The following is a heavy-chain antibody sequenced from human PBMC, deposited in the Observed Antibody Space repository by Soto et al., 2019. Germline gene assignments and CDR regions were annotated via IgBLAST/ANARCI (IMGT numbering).Heavy chain of an antibody. CDR3: ARALNVVAATDLDP. Sequence: AASVKVSCKASGGTFSSYAISWVRQAPGQGLEWMGGIIPIFGTANYAQKFQGRVTITADESTSTAYMELGSLRSEDTAVYYCARALNVVAATDLDPWGQGTLVTVSS. CDR1: GGTFSSYA. J-gene: IGHJ5*02. D-gene: IGHD2-15*01. CDR2: IIPIFGTA. V-gene: IGHV1-69*13.